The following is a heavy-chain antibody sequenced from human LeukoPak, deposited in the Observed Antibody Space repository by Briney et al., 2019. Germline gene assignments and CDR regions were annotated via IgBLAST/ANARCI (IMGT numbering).Heavy chain of an antibody. D-gene: IGHD6-13*01. Sequence: GGSLRLSCAASGFTFSSYSMNWVRQAPGKGLGWVSSISSSSSYIYYADSVKGRFTISRDNAKNSLYLQMNSLRAEDTAVYYCARAETAAAGTLDYWGQGTVVTVSS. CDR1: GFTFSSYS. J-gene: IGHJ4*02. CDR3: ARAETAAAGTLDY. V-gene: IGHV3-21*01. CDR2: ISSSSSYI.